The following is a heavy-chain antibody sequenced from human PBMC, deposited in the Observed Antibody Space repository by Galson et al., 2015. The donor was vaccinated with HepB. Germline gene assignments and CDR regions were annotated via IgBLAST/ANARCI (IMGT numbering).Heavy chain of an antibody. Sequence: SLRLSCAASGFTLSTYGMHWVRQAPGKGLEWVAVISYDGTKTYYADSVKGRFTISRDKSKNTLYLQMNSLRAEDTAVYYCAKEAVSYEILPGYLDYWGQGTLVTVSS. CDR3: AKEAVSYEILPGYLDY. J-gene: IGHJ4*03. CDR1: GFTLSTYG. D-gene: IGHD3-9*01. V-gene: IGHV3-30*18. CDR2: ISYDGTKT.